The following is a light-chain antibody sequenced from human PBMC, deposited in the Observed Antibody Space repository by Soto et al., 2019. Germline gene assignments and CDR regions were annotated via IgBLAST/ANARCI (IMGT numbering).Light chain of an antibody. CDR2: DAS. CDR3: QQYNNWPPET. Sequence: EIVMTQSPATLSVSPGERATFSCRASQRVSRNLAWYQQKPGQAPRLLIYDASTRATGIPPRFSSSGSGTKFTPTISSLQPEDFAVYYWQQYNNWPPETFGQGTKVEIK. J-gene: IGKJ1*01. V-gene: IGKV3-15*01. CDR1: QRVSRN.